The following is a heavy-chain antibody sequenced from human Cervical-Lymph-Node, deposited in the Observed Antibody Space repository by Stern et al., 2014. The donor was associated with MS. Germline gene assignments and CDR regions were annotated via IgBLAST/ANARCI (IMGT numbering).Heavy chain of an antibody. CDR3: AKAPVVYSAPLDY. CDR2: ISYDGSSR. D-gene: IGHD4-23*01. J-gene: IGHJ4*02. V-gene: IGHV3-30*18. Sequence: VQLGESGGGVVQPGRSLRLCCAAYGFSFSNSGMHLVRQAPGRGLEWVALISYDGSSRIYADSVTGRFTISRDTSKNTLYLQMNSLRADDTAVYYCAKAPVVYSAPLDYWVQGTLVTVSS. CDR1: GFSFSNSG.